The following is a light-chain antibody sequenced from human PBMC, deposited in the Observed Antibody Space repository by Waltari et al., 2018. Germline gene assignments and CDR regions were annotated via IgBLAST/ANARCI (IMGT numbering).Light chain of an antibody. J-gene: IGLJ1*01. Sequence: QSALTQPASVSGSPGQSITISCTGTSSDVGAYHFVSWYQQHPGKAPKVMIYEVSNRSSGVSNRFSGSKSGNTASLTISGLQAEDEADYYCSSYTSSSTLPYVFGTGTKVSVL. CDR1: SSDVGAYHF. CDR3: SSYTSSSTLPYV. V-gene: IGLV2-14*01. CDR2: EVS.